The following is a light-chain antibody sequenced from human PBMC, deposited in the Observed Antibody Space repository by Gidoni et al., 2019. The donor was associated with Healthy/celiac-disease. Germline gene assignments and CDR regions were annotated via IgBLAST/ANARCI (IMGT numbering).Light chain of an antibody. CDR2: GAS. CDR3: QQYGSSET. Sequence: EIVLTPSPGPLSLSPGERATLSCRASQSVSSSYLAWYQQKPGQAPRLLIYGASSRATGIPDRCSGSGSGTDFTLTISRLEPEDFAVDYCQQYGSSETFGQXTKVEIK. J-gene: IGKJ1*01. CDR1: QSVSSSY. V-gene: IGKV3-20*01.